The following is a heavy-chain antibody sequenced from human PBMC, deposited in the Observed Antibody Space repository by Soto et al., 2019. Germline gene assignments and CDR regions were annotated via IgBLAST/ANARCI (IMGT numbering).Heavy chain of an antibody. J-gene: IGHJ4*02. CDR2: IYYTGNT. V-gene: IGHV4-30-4*01. CDR3: ARATYDSSTYYLDY. D-gene: IGHD3-22*01. CDR1: GASISGGDYY. Sequence: QVQLQESGPGLVKPSQTLSLTCTVSGASISGGDYYWTWLRQPPGKGLEWIGSIYYTGNTYSNPSLESRLSISVDPSNNQFALRLTAVSAADTAIYYCARATYDSSTYYLDYWGQGTRVTVSS.